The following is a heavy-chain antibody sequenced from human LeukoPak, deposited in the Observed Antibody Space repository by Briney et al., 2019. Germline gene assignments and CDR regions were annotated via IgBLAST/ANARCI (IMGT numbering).Heavy chain of an antibody. J-gene: IGHJ5*02. CDR3: ARQSITMIDWFDP. CDR2: IYPGDSDT. CDR1: GYSFTSYW. V-gene: IGHV5-51*01. Sequence: GESLKISCKGSGYSFTSYWIGWVRQMPGKGLEWMGIIYPGDSDTRYSPSFQGQVTISADKSISTAYLQWSSLRASDTAMYYCARQSITMIDWFDPWGQGTLVTVSS. D-gene: IGHD3-22*01.